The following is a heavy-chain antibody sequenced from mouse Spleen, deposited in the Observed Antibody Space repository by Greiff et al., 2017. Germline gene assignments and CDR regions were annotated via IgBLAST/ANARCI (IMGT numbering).Heavy chain of an antibody. CDR1: GFTFTSYG. CDR3: AGHPLCGNSAWFAY. J-gene: IGHJ3*01. CDR2: ISSGGSYT. Sequence: EVQVVESGGDLVKPGASVKLSCAASGFTFTSYGMSWVRQTPDKRLEWVGTISSGGSYTYYHDSVKGRSTFTRDNAKNTLYLQMSSLKSEDTAMYYCAGHPLCGNSAWFAYWGQGTLVTVSA. V-gene: IGHV5-6*01. D-gene: IGHD2-1*01.